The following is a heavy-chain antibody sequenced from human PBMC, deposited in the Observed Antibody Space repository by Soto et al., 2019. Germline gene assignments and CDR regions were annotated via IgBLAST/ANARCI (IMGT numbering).Heavy chain of an antibody. J-gene: IGHJ4*02. CDR2: ISVTGGTA. Sequence: HPGGSLRLSCAASGFTFSSYAMHWVRQAPGKGLEWVSSISVTGGTAYYAGSVKGRFTISRDNSKNTLYLQMNSLRADDTAIYYCAKLTYGFAKVVTAMDWHFHYWGQGTLVTVSS. V-gene: IGHV3-23*01. CDR1: GFTFSSYA. CDR3: AKLTYGFAKVVTAMDWHFHY. D-gene: IGHD2-21*02.